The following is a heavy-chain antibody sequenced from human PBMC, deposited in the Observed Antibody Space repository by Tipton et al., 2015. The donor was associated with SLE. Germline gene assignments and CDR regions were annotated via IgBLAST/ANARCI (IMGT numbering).Heavy chain of an antibody. V-gene: IGHV4-39*07. Sequence: LRLSCTVSGGSISSSSYYWGWIRQPPGKGLEWIGSIYYSGSTYYNPSLKSRVTISIDTSKNQFSLKLTSVTAADTAVYYCARKIEAVVKHYFDYWGQGPLVAVSS. CDR3: ARKIEAVVKHYFDY. CDR1: GGSISSSSYY. J-gene: IGHJ4*02. CDR2: IYYSGST.